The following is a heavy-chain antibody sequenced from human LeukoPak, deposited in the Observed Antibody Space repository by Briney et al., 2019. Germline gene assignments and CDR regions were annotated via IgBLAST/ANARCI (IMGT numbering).Heavy chain of an antibody. V-gene: IGHV3-30*04. D-gene: IGHD3-10*01. CDR2: ISYDGSNK. CDR3: ARERGSGSDPLDY. CDR1: GFTFSSYA. J-gene: IGHJ4*02. Sequence: PGGSLRLSCAASGFTFSSYAMHWVRQAPGKGLEWVAVISYDGSNKYYADSVKGRFTISRDNSKNTLYLQMNSLRAEDTAVYYCARERGSGSDPLDYWGQGTLVTVSS.